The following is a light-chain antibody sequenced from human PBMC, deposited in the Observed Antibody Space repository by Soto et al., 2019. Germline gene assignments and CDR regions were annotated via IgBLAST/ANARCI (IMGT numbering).Light chain of an antibody. CDR1: SSNIGGNS. V-gene: IGLV1-51*01. Sequence: QSVLTQPPSVSSAPGQKFTISFSGSSSNIGGNSVSWYQQLPGTAPKLLIYDDNKRPSGIPDRFSGSKSGTSATLGITGFKTGDEADYYCGSWDSSMSAYVFGTGTKVTVL. CDR3: GSWDSSMSAYV. J-gene: IGLJ1*01. CDR2: DDN.